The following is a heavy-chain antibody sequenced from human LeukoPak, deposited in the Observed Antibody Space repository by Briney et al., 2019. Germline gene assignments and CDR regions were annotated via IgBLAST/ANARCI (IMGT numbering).Heavy chain of an antibody. D-gene: IGHD7-27*01. CDR1: GGTFSSYT. V-gene: IGHV1-69*04. J-gene: IGHJ4*02. CDR2: IIRILGIA. Sequence: SVQVSCKASGGTFSSYTISWVRQAPGQGLEWMGRIIRILGIANYAQKFQGRVTITADKSTSTAYMELSSLRSEDTAVYYCARDFELGPDYWGQGTLVTVSS. CDR3: ARDFELGPDY.